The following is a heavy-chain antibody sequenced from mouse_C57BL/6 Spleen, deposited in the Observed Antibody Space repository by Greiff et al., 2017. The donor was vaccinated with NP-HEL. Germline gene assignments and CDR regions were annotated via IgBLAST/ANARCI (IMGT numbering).Heavy chain of an antibody. D-gene: IGHD2-2*01. CDR3: ARSDDGYDVRYFDV. Sequence: VQLQQSGPELVKPGASVKIPCKASGYTFTDYNMDWVKQSHGKSLEWIGDINPNNGGTIYNQKFKGKATLTVDKSSSTAYMELRSLTSEDTAGYYCARSDDGYDVRYFDVWGTGTTVTVSS. CDR1: GYTFTDYN. V-gene: IGHV1-18*01. J-gene: IGHJ1*03. CDR2: INPNNGGT.